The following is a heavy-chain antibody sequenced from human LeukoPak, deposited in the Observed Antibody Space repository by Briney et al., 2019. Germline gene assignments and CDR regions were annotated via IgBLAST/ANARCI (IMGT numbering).Heavy chain of an antibody. CDR1: GFTFSTYR. CDR3: ARSGYYTNFDY. D-gene: IGHD3-3*01. V-gene: IGHV3-74*01. CDR2: INSDGSST. Sequence: PGGSLRLSCTASGFTFSTYRMHWVRQAPGKGLVWVSRINSDGSSTNYADSVKGRFTISRDNAKNTLYLQMNSLRAEDTAVYYCARSGYYTNFDYWGQGTLVTVSS. J-gene: IGHJ4*02.